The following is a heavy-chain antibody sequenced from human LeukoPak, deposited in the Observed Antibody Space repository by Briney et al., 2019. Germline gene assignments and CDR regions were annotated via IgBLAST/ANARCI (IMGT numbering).Heavy chain of an antibody. CDR2: ISGSGGST. Sequence: GGSLRLSCAASGFTFSHYAMSWVRQAPGKGLEWVSAISGSGGSTYYADSVKGRFTMSRDNSKNTLYLQTNSLRAEDTAVYYCAKDLRCSSTSCWGNDYWGQGTLVTVSS. J-gene: IGHJ4*02. CDR1: GFTFSHYA. D-gene: IGHD2-2*01. CDR3: AKDLRCSSTSCWGNDY. V-gene: IGHV3-23*01.